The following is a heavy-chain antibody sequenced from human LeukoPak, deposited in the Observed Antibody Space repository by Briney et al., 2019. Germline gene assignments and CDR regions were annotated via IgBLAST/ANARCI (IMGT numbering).Heavy chain of an antibody. CDR3: AKDVREGRIIGVVIMDAFDA. D-gene: IGHD3-3*01. CDR2: ITDSGETT. V-gene: IGHV3-23*01. CDR1: GFTVSSSY. Sequence: PGGSLRLSCAASGFTVSSSYMSWVRPAPGKGLQWVAGITDSGETTHYADSVTGRFTISRDNSKNTVHLQMSGLRPEDTAVYYCAKDVREGRIIGVVIMDAFDAWGQGTRVIVSS. J-gene: IGHJ3*01.